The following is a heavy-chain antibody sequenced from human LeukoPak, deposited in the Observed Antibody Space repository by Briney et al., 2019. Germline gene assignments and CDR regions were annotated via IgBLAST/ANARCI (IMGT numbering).Heavy chain of an antibody. CDR1: GFTFSSYG. CDR3: AREKTVTIFGVVIPYYYYYYYYMDV. D-gene: IGHD3-3*01. J-gene: IGHJ6*03. V-gene: IGHV3-33*01. CDR2: IWYDGSNK. Sequence: GGSLRLSCAASGFTFSSYGMHWVRQAPGKGLEWVAVIWYDGSNKYYADSVKGRFTISRDNSKNTLYLQMNSLRAEDTAVYYCAREKTVTIFGVVIPYYYYYYYYMDVWGKGTTVTVSS.